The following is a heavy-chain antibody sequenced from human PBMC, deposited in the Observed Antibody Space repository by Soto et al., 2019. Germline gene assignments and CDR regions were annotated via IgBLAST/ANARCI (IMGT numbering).Heavy chain of an antibody. CDR1: GYTFTSYG. D-gene: IGHD3-3*01. J-gene: IGHJ4*02. CDR2: ISAYNGNT. V-gene: IGHV1-18*01. Sequence: GASVKVSCKASGYTFTSYGISWVRQAPGQGLEWMGWISAYNGNTNYAQKLQGRVTMTTDTSTSTAYMELRSLRSDDTAVYYCARVGVTIFGVVKKSSDYWGQGTLVTVS. CDR3: ARVGVTIFGVVKKSSDY.